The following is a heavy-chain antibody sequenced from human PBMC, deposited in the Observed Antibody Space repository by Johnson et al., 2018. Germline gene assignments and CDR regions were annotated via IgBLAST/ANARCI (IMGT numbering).Heavy chain of an antibody. J-gene: IGHJ4*02. D-gene: IGHD3/OR15-3a*01. Sequence: VQLVESGGGLEQPGRSLRLSCAASGFSFDDYAMHWVRQAPGKGLEWVSGISSNRGNIGYADSVRGQFTISRDNAHNSRYLQMDRLRPEDTAWYYCAKDIGLASTAYGDYGGQGTLVTVSS. CDR3: AKDIGLASTAYGDY. V-gene: IGHV3-9*01. CDR1: GFSFDDYA. CDR2: ISSNRGNI.